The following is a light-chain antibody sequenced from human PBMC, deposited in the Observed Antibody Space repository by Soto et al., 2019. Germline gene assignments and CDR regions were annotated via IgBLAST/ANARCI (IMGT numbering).Light chain of an antibody. CDR3: MQALQTPT. Sequence: EIGITQSPLSLSVTPGEPASISSRSSQRLLHSNGYVYLDWYVQKPGQSPQLLIFLISNRASGVPDRFSGIGSGTDFTLKISRVEAEDVGVYYCMQALQTPTFGQGTRLEIK. V-gene: IGKV2-28*01. J-gene: IGKJ5*01. CDR2: LIS. CDR1: QRLLHSNGYVY.